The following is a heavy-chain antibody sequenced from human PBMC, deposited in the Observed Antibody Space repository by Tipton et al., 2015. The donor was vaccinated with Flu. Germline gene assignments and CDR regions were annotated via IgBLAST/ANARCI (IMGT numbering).Heavy chain of an antibody. CDR3: ARYSSSWSHYGMDV. CDR2: IYTSGST. Sequence: LRLSCTVSGGSISSYYWSWIRQPAGKGLEWIGRIYTSGSTNYNPSLKSRVTMSVGTSKNQFSLKLSSVTAADTAVYYCARYSSSWSHYGMDVWGQGTTVTVSS. CDR1: GGSISSYY. D-gene: IGHD6-13*01. V-gene: IGHV4-4*07. J-gene: IGHJ6*02.